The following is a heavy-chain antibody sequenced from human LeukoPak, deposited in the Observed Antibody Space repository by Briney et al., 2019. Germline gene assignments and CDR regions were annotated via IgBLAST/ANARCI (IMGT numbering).Heavy chain of an antibody. J-gene: IGHJ4*02. D-gene: IGHD6-19*01. CDR3: AKDESIAVAGTARLAY. Sequence: PGRSLRLSCAASGFTFSSYAMSWVRQAPGKGLEWVSGISGSGGSTYYADSVKGRFTISRDNSKNTLYLQMNSLRAQDTAVYYCAKDESIAVAGTARLAYWGQGTLVTVSS. CDR2: ISGSGGST. CDR1: GFTFSSYA. V-gene: IGHV3-23*01.